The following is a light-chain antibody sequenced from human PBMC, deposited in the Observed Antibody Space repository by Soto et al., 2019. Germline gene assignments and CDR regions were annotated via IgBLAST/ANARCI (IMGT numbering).Light chain of an antibody. CDR1: SGSVSTSYY. CDR3: VLYMGGGIWV. CDR2: TTG. V-gene: IGLV8-61*01. Sequence: QPVVTQEPSFSVSPGGTVTLTCGLTSGSVSTSYYPSGYQQTPGQAPRTLIYTTGTRSSGVPKPFSGSILGNTAALTITGAQAEDDSDYYCVLYMGGGIWVFGGGTKLTVL. J-gene: IGLJ3*02.